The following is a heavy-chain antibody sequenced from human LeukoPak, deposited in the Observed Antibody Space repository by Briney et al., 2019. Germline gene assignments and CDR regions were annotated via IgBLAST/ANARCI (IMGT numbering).Heavy chain of an antibody. CDR1: GGTYSSYA. V-gene: IGHV1-69*04. CDR3: ATLDSSGYYFDY. D-gene: IGHD3-22*01. J-gene: IGHJ4*02. Sequence: SVKVSCKASGGTYSSYAISWVRQAPGQGLEWMGRIIPILGIANYAQKFQGRVTITADKSTSTAYMELSSLRSEDTAVYYCATLDSSGYYFDYWGQGTLVTVSS. CDR2: IIPILGIA.